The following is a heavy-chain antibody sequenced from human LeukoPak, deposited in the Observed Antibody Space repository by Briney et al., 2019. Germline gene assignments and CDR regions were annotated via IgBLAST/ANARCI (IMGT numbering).Heavy chain of an antibody. CDR1: GASFSDYY. CDR3: ARGVPRFHMMVVVLTSAAFYFDY. D-gene: IGHD3-22*01. Sequence: PSETLSLTCAVYGASFSDYYWSWIRQSPGKGLEWIGEINHSGSTNYNPSLKNRVTISVDASKNQFSLRLNSVTAADTAVYYCARGVPRFHMMVVVLTSAAFYFDYWGQGALVTVSS. V-gene: IGHV4-34*01. CDR2: INHSGST. J-gene: IGHJ4*02.